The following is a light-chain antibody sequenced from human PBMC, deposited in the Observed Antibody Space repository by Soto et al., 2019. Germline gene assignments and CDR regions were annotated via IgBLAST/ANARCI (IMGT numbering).Light chain of an antibody. Sequence: QSALTQPASVSGSPGQSIAISCTGISSDVGGYSYVSWYQQQPGKAPKLVISDVSNRPSGVSDRFSGSKSGNTASLTISGLQTEDEADYYCASYTTSSTYVFGTGTKLTVL. CDR1: SSDVGGYSY. J-gene: IGLJ1*01. CDR3: ASYTTSSTYV. CDR2: DVS. V-gene: IGLV2-14*01.